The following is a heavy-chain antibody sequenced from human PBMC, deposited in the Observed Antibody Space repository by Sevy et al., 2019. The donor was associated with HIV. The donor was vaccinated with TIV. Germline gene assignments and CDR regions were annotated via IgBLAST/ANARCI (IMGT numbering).Heavy chain of an antibody. CDR3: ARGLFTGSGSPFDY. V-gene: IGHV1-2*02. D-gene: IGHD3-10*01. Sequence: SSVKVSCKASGYTFTGYYMHWVRQAPGQGLEWMGWINPNSGGTNYAQKLQGRVTMTRDTSISTAYMELSRLRSDDTAVYYCARGLFTGSGSPFDYWGQGTLVTVSS. J-gene: IGHJ4*02. CDR1: GYTFTGYY. CDR2: INPNSGGT.